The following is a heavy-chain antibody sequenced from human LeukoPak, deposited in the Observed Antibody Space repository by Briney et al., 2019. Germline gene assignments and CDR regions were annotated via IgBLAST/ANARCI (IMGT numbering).Heavy chain of an antibody. CDR3: ARVPYYYDSSGYPGVGYFDY. CDR2: VYSTGST. Sequence: PSETLSLTCTVSGGSISTYYWSWIRQPPGKGLEWIGCVYSTGSTNYNPSLKSRVTISVDTSKNQFSLKLSSVTAADTAVYYCARVPYYYDSSGYPGVGYFDYWGQGTLVTVSS. D-gene: IGHD3-22*01. CDR1: GGSISTYY. V-gene: IGHV4-4*08. J-gene: IGHJ4*02.